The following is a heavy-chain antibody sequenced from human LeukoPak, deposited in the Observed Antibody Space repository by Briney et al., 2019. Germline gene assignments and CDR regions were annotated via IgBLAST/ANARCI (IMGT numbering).Heavy chain of an antibody. CDR2: IRYDGSNK. J-gene: IGHJ3*02. CDR3: AKPPTARDIVGATTGI. Sequence: PGGSLRLSCAASGFTFSSYAMHWVRQAPGKGLEWVAFIRYDGSNKYYADSVKGRFTISRDNSKNTLYLQMNSLRAEDTAVYYCAKPPTARDIVGATTGIWGQGTMVTVSS. D-gene: IGHD1-26*01. CDR1: GFTFSSYA. V-gene: IGHV3-30*02.